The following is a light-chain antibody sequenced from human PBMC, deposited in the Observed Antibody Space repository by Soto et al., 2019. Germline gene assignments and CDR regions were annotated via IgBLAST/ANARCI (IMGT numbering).Light chain of an antibody. V-gene: IGLV3-9*01. Sequence: SYELTQPLSVSVALGQTARITCGGNNIATKNVHWYQQKPGQAPVLVIYREVKRPSGIPERFSGSNSGNTATPTISRAQAGDEADYYCQVWDSSSPVVFGGGTKLTVL. J-gene: IGLJ2*01. CDR2: REV. CDR3: QVWDSSSPVV. CDR1: NIATKN.